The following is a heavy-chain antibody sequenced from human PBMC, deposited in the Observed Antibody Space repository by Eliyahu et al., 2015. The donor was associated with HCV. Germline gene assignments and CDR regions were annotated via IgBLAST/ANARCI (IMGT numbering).Heavy chain of an antibody. J-gene: IGHJ4*02. CDR3: ARDHGHDFWSGYSRFDY. V-gene: IGHV3-7*01. D-gene: IGHD3-3*01. Sequence: EVQLVESGGGLVQPGGSLRLSCVVSGFTFSSYWMSWVRQAPGKGLEWVANINQDGSEKYYVDSVKGRFTISRDNAKNSLYLQMNSLTAEDTAVYYCARDHGHDFWSGYSRFDYWGQGTLVTVSS. CDR1: GFTFSSYW. CDR2: INQDGSEK.